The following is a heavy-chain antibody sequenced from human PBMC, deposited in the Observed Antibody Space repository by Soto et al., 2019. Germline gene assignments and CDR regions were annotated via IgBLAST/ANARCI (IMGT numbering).Heavy chain of an antibody. CDR1: GFTLSSYW. CDR3: AGSVAHNWFEP. V-gene: IGHV3-74*01. J-gene: IGHJ5*02. Sequence: PGGSLRLSCAASGFTLSSYWMHWVRQAPGKGLVWVSRISSDGTGTTYADSVKGRFTISRDNAKNTLYLQMNSLRPEDTAVYYCAGSVAHNWFEPWGQGTLVTVSS. D-gene: IGHD5-12*01. CDR2: ISSDGTGT.